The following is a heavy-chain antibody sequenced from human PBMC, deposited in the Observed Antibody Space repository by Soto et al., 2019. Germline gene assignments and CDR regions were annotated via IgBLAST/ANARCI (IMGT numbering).Heavy chain of an antibody. CDR3: TTGSVEGV. J-gene: IGHJ6*02. V-gene: IGHV3-15*07. Sequence: EVQLVESGGGLVKPGGSLRLSCAASGFSFSNAWMNWVRQAPGKGLEWVGRIKRKIDGEATDYAGPVKGRFTVFRDDSKSALYLQMNSLKGDDPAVYYCTTGSVEGVWGQGTTVPVS. CDR2: IKRKIDGEAT. D-gene: IGHD2-15*01. CDR1: GFSFSNAW.